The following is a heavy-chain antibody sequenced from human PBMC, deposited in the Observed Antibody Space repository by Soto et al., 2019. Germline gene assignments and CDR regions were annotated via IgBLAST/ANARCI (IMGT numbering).Heavy chain of an antibody. V-gene: IGHV3-30-3*01. CDR1: GLTFSSYA. Sequence: GGSLRLSCAASGLTFSSYAMHWVRQAPGKGLEWVAVISYDGSNKYYADSVKGRFTISRDNSKNTLYLQMNSLRAEDTAVYYCAREHWLLYYYYGMDVWGQGTTVTVS. CDR3: AREHWLLYYYYGMDV. CDR2: ISYDGSNK. D-gene: IGHD6-19*01. J-gene: IGHJ6*02.